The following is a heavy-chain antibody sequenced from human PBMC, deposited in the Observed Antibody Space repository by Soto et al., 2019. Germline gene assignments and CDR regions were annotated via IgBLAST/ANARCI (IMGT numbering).Heavy chain of an antibody. CDR3: ARGARITIFGVVIDAFDI. CDR2: IYYSGST. D-gene: IGHD3-3*01. V-gene: IGHV4-59*08. J-gene: IGHJ3*02. Sequence: SETLSLTCTVSGGSISSYYWSWIRQPPGKGLEWIGYIYYSGSTNYNPSLKSRVTISVDTSKSQFSLKLSSVTAADTAVYYCARGARITIFGVVIDAFDIWGQGTMVTVSS. CDR1: GGSISSYY.